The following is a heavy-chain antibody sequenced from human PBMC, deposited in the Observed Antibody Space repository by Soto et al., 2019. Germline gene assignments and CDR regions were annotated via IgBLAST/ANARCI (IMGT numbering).Heavy chain of an antibody. CDR1: GFTFDDYA. J-gene: IGHJ4*02. D-gene: IGHD1-7*01. Sequence: EVQLVESGGGLVQPGRSLRLSCAASGFTFDDYAMHWVRQAPGKGLEWVSGISWNSGSIGYADSVKGRFTISSDNAKNSLYLQMNSLRAEDTALYYCAKDGVSYNWNYASYFDYWGQGTLVTVSS. CDR3: AKDGVSYNWNYASYFDY. V-gene: IGHV3-9*01. CDR2: ISWNSGSI.